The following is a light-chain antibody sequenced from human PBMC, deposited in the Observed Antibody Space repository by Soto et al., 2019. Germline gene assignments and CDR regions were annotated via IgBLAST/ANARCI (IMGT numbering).Light chain of an antibody. CDR2: LGS. V-gene: IGKV2-28*01. CDR3: MQALQSPYT. J-gene: IGKJ2*01. CDR1: QSLLHSNGYNY. Sequence: DIVMTQSPLSLPVTPGEPASISCRSSQSLLHSNGYNYMDWYLQKPGQSPQLLIYLGSNRASGVTDRVSGSGSGTGFTLKISRVEAEDVGIYYCMQALQSPYTFGQGTKLEIK.